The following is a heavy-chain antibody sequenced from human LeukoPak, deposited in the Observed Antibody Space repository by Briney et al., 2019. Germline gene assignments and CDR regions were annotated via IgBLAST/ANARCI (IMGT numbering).Heavy chain of an antibody. CDR2: IQQDGSEK. D-gene: IGHD2-15*01. CDR1: GFTFSDYW. Sequence: PGGSLRLPCAASGFTFSDYWMSWVRQAPGKGLEWVANIQQDGSEKYYVNSVKGRFTISRDNAKNSLYLQMNSLRAEDTAAYYCARAGILWGDYWGQGTLVTVSS. CDR3: ARAGILWGDY. V-gene: IGHV3-7*01. J-gene: IGHJ4*02.